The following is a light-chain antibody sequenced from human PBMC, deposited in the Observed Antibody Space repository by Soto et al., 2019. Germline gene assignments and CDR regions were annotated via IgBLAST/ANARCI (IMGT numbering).Light chain of an antibody. V-gene: IGKV1-39*01. CDR3: QQRSNWPPV. Sequence: DIQMTQSPSSLSASVGDRVTITCRASQSISSYLNWYQQKPGKAPKLLIYAASSLQSGVPARFSGSGSGTDFTLTISSLEPEDFAVYYCQQRSNWPPVFGPGTKVDIK. CDR1: QSISSY. CDR2: AAS. J-gene: IGKJ3*01.